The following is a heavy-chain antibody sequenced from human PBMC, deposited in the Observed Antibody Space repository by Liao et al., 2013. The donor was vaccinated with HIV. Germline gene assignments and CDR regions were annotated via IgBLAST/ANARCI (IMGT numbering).Heavy chain of an antibody. V-gene: IGHV4-61*02. J-gene: IGHJ6*03. Sequence: QVRLQESGPGLVKPSQTLSLTCTVSGDLIRRDNYYWTWIRQPAGKGLEWIGHIYTGMSTTGTTNYNPSLKSRVTISVDTSKNQFSLKLSSVTAADTAVYYCARDRGYGSGSDYYYYYMDVWGKGTTVTVSS. CDR1: GDLIRRDNYY. CDR3: ARDRGYGSGSDYYYYYMDV. D-gene: IGHD3-10*01. CDR2: IYTGMSTTGTT.